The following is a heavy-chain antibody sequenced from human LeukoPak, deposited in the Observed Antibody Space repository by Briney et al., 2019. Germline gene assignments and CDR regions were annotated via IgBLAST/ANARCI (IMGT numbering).Heavy chain of an antibody. V-gene: IGHV4-34*01. J-gene: IGHJ4*02. CDR3: ARASTHSDY. CDR2: INHSGST. Sequence: PSETLSLTCAVYGGSFSGYYWSWIGQPPGKGLEWIGEINHSGSTNYNPSLKSRVTISVDTSKNQFSLKLSSVTAADTAVYYCARASTHSDYWGQGTLVTVSS. CDR1: GGSFSGYY. D-gene: IGHD1-1*01.